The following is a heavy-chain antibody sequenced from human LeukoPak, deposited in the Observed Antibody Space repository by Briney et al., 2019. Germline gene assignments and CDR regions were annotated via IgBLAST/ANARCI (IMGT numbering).Heavy chain of an antibody. CDR3: ARGRYHFDY. CDR2: FFYSGNT. V-gene: IGHV4-59*01. CDR1: GGSISGYY. J-gene: IGHJ4*02. D-gene: IGHD3-9*01. Sequence: PSETLSLTCTVSGGSISGYYWSWIRQPPGKGLEWTAYFFYSGNTNYNPSLKSRVTISVDTSKNQFSLRLSSVTAADTAVYYCARGRYHFDYWGQGTLVTVSS.